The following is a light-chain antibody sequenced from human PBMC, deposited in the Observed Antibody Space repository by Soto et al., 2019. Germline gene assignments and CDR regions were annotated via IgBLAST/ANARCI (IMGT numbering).Light chain of an antibody. Sequence: EIVFTQSPVTLSLSPGERATLSRRASQSVSSSYLAWYQQKPGQAPRLLIYGASSRATGIPDRFSGSGSGTDFTLTISRLEPEDFAVYYCQQYGSSPQTFGQGTRLEIK. CDR2: GAS. CDR1: QSVSSSY. V-gene: IGKV3-20*01. J-gene: IGKJ5*01. CDR3: QQYGSSPQT.